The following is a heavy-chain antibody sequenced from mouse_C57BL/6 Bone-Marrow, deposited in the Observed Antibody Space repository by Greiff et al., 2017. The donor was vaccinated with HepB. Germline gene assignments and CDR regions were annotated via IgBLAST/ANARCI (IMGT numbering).Heavy chain of an antibody. D-gene: IGHD1-1*01. CDR1: GYTFTTYP. J-gene: IGHJ4*01. Sequence: QVQLKQSGAELVKPGASVKMSCKASGYTFTTYPIQWMKQNHGKSLEWIGNFHPYNDDTKYNEKFKGKATLTVEKSSSTVYLELSRLTSDDSAVYYCARGYQLRGWAMDYWGQGTSVTVSS. CDR2: FHPYNDDT. V-gene: IGHV1-47*01. CDR3: ARGYQLRGWAMDY.